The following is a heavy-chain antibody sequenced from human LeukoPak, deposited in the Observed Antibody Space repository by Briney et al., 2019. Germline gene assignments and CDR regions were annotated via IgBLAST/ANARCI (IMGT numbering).Heavy chain of an antibody. CDR1: GGSISSSSYY. J-gene: IGHJ5*02. CDR2: IYYSGST. CDR3: ARNWFDP. Sequence: SETLSLTCTVSGGSISSSSYYWGWIRQPPGKGLEWIGSIYYSGSTYYNPSLKCRVTISVDTSKNQFSLKLSSVTAADTAVYYCARNWFDPWGQGTLVTDSS. V-gene: IGHV4-39*01.